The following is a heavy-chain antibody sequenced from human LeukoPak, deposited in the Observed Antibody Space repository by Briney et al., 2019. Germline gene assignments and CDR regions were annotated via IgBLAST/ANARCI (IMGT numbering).Heavy chain of an antibody. CDR3: KNWFDP. Sequence: PSETLSLTCAVYIDSFTNYYWNWIRQTPGKGLEWIGEVNDSGGTNINPSLRSRVILSVDTSKNQFSLKFCARGQGATVPQVGKNWFDPWGQGTRVIVSS. D-gene: IGHD1-26*01. CDR2: VNDSGGT. J-gene: IGHJ5*02. CDR1: IDSFTNYY. V-gene: IGHV4-34*07.